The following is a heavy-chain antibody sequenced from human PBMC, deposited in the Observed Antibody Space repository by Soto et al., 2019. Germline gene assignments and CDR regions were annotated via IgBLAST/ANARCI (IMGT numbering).Heavy chain of an antibody. CDR3: AKLGILTGYDY. CDR2: ISVSGSST. CDR1: GFSFSSYG. J-gene: IGHJ4*02. V-gene: IGHV3-NL1*01. D-gene: IGHD3-9*01. Sequence: PGGSLRLSCAASGFSFSSYGMHWVRQAPGKGLEWVSVISVSGSSTYYADSVKGRFTISRDNSKNTLYLQMSSLRAEDTAVYYCAKLGILTGYDYWGQGTLVTVSS.